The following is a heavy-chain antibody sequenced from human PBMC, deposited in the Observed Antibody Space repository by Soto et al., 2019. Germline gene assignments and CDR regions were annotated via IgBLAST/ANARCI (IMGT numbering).Heavy chain of an antibody. Sequence: ASVKVSCKASTFTFTSSAVQRLGQARAQRLEGVGLIVVGIGNTKDAHNFQERVTITRGMSSGTAYLELRSLSYADHAVYYCVTHRAGATYYFDYWGPGTVVKVSS. V-gene: IGHV1-58*01. D-gene: IGHD1-26*01. CDR3: VTHRAGATYYFDY. J-gene: IGHJ4*01. CDR2: IVVGIGNT. CDR1: TFTFTSSA.